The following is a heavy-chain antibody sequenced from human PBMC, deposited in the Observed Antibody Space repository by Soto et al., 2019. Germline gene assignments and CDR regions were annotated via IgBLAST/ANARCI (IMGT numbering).Heavy chain of an antibody. CDR1: GGTFSSYA. V-gene: IGHV1-69*12. D-gene: IGHD2-15*01. Sequence: QVQLVQSGAEVKKPGSSVKVSCKASGGTFSSYAISWVRQAPGQGLEWMGGIIPIFGTANYAQKFQGRVTITADESTSTAYMQLSSLRSEDTAVYYCARGHCSGGSFYSGPYYYGMDVWGQGTTVTVSS. J-gene: IGHJ6*02. CDR2: IIPIFGTA. CDR3: ARGHCSGGSFYSGPYYYGMDV.